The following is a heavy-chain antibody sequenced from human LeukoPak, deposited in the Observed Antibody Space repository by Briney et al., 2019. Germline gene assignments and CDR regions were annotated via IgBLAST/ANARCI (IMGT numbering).Heavy chain of an antibody. D-gene: IGHD1-1*01. CDR3: ARVGTAGYYFDY. CDR1: GFIFRNYA. J-gene: IGHJ4*02. V-gene: IGHV3-21*01. Sequence: GGSLTLSCAASGFIFRNYAMNWVRQAPGKGLEWVSSISSSSSYIYYADSVKGRFTISRDNAKNSLYLQMNSLRAEDTAVYYCARVGTAGYYFDYWGQGTLVTVSS. CDR2: ISSSSSYI.